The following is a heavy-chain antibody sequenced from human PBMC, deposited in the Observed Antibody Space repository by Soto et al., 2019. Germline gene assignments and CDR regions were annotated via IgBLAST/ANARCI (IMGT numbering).Heavy chain of an antibody. CDR1: GFSFYDYV. CDR2: ITGSGGDT. D-gene: IGHD3-9*01. V-gene: IGHV3-23*01. CDR3: AKGSASTRPYFFDS. Sequence: GGSLRLSCAASGFSFYDYVMSWVRQAPGKGLEWVSAITGSGGDTYYADSVKGRFTVSRDNSKNTLYLQVTSLRADDTAVYYCAKGSASTRPYFFDSWGQGTLVTVSS. J-gene: IGHJ4*02.